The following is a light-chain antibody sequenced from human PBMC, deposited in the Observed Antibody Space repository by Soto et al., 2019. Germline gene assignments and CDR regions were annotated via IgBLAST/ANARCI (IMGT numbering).Light chain of an antibody. CDR3: QRYNNWPGT. J-gene: IGKJ1*01. Sequence: EMVMTPSPAALSRSAGETATLACRASHIVTSNLAWYQQKPGQAPRVLSYGASTRAAGIPARFSGSGCGTELSLTLSSLQYEEVAVYYCQRYNNWPGTFGQGTNVDSK. CDR2: GAS. V-gene: IGKV3-15*01. CDR1: HIVTSN.